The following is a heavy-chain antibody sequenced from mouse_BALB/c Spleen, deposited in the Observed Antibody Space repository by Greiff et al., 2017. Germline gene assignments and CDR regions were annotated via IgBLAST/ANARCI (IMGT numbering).Heavy chain of an antibody. CDR3: AGYDGASYYDALDY. CDR1: GYSITSDYA. CDR2: ISYSGST. D-gene: IGHD1-2*01. V-gene: IGHV3-2*02. J-gene: IGHJ4*01. Sequence: DVKLVESGPGLVKPSQSLSLTCTVTGYSITSDYAWNWIRQFPGNKLEWMGYISYSGSTSYNPSLKSRISITRDTSKNQFFLQLNSVTTEDTATYDCAGYDGASYYDALDYWGQGTSVTVSS.